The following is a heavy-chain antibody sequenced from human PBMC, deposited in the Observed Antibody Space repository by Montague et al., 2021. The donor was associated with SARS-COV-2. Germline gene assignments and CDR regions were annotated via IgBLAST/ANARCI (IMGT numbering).Heavy chain of an antibody. Sequence: QSGAEVKKPGESLKISCKTSGYPFSSHWIGWVRQLPGKGLEWMGIIYPGDSETKYSPSFQGRVTISADKSTSTAYLQWSSLKASDTAVFYCGRHPRHCSGGSRKSGEHDVFDIWGQGTAVTVSS. CDR2: IYPGDSET. V-gene: IGHV5-51*01. D-gene: IGHD2-15*01. J-gene: IGHJ3*02. CDR3: GRHPRHCSGGSRKSGEHDVFDI. CDR1: GYPFSSHW.